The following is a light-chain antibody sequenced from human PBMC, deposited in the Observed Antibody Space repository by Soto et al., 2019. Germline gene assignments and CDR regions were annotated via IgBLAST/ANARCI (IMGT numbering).Light chain of an antibody. CDR1: SSDIGGYNY. CDR3: SSYTTSSTLGYV. Sequence: QSALTQPASVSGSPGQSITISCTGTSSDIGGYNYVSWYQQYPGKAPRLMIYEVSNRPSGVSNRFSGSKSGNTASLTISGLQAEDEGDYYCSSYTTSSTLGYVFGTGTKVTVL. CDR2: EVS. V-gene: IGLV2-14*01. J-gene: IGLJ1*01.